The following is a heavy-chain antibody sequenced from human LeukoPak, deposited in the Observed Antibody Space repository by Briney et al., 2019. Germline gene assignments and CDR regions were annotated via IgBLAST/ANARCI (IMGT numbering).Heavy chain of an antibody. J-gene: IGHJ5*02. CDR3: ARETISTRARWFDP. CDR1: GFTVSSNY. Sequence: GGSLRLSCAASGFTVSSNYMSWVRQAPGKGLEWVSVIYSGGSTYYADSVKGRFTISRDNSKNTLYLQMSSLRAEDTAVYYCARETISTRARWFDPWGQGTLVTVSS. CDR2: IYSGGST. V-gene: IGHV3-53*01. D-gene: IGHD2-2*01.